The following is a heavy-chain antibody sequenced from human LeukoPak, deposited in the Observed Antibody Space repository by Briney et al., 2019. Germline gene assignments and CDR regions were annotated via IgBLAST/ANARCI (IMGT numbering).Heavy chain of an antibody. Sequence: GGSLRLSCAASGFTFDNYALSWVRQAPGKGLEWVSALSGSGFITFYTNSVKGRFTISRDNSKNTLYLQMNTLRAEGTAVYYCARSRLVTDYYFDFWGQGTLVTVSS. CDR1: GFTFDNYA. V-gene: IGHV3-23*01. J-gene: IGHJ4*02. CDR3: ARSRLVTDYYFDF. D-gene: IGHD3-9*01. CDR2: LSGSGFIT.